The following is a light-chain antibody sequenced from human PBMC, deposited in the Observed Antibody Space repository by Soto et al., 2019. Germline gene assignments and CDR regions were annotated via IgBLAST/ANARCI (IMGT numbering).Light chain of an antibody. V-gene: IGKV1-5*03. J-gene: IGKJ1*01. Sequence: DIQMTQSPSTLSASVGDRVTITCRASQSISSWLAWYQQKPGKAPKLLIYKASSLESGVPSRFSGSGSGTEFTLDIRGRRPDDFATYYCQQYNSYSWTFGQGTKVEIK. CDR1: QSISSW. CDR2: KAS. CDR3: QQYNSYSWT.